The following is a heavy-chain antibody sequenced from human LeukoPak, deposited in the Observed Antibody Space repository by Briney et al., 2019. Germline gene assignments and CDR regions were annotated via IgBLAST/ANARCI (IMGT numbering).Heavy chain of an antibody. CDR3: AREGYSGYVLDY. CDR2: INHSGST. Sequence: PSETLSLTCAVYGGSFSGYYWSWIRQPPGKGLEWIGEINHSGSTNYNPSLKSRVTISVDTSKNQFSLKLSSVTAADTAVYYCAREGYSGYVLDYWGQGTLVTVSS. J-gene: IGHJ4*02. CDR1: GGSFSGYY. D-gene: IGHD5-12*01. V-gene: IGHV4-34*01.